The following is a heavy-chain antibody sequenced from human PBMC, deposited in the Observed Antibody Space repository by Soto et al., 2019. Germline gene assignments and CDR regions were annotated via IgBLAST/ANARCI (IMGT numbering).Heavy chain of an antibody. CDR1: VYTFVSYY. CDR2: INSGGGST. D-gene: IGHD3-3*01. Sequence: ASVKVSCKASVYTFVSYYLHCVRQAPGQGLEWMGVINSGGGSTSYAQKFQGRVTMTRDTSTSTVYMELSSLRPEDTAVYYCVRAEEWLSSGYYFDYWGQGALVTVSS. V-gene: IGHV1-46*03. J-gene: IGHJ4*02. CDR3: VRAEEWLSSGYYFDY.